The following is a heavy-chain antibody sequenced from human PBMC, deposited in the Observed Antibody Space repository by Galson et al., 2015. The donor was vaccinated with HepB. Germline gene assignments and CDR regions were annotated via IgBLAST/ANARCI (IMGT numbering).Heavy chain of an antibody. D-gene: IGHD3-16*01. CDR3: VRDLVSFGMTDAFDL. CDR1: GFTASAHW. V-gene: IGHV3-74*03. CDR2: INTDGSRI. J-gene: IGHJ3*01. Sequence: SLRLSCAASGFTASAHWMHWVRQAPGKGLVWVSRINTDGSRITYAHYVKGRFTISRDNAKETMYLQMNSLRAEDTAVYYCVRDLVSFGMTDAFDLWGQGTMVTVSS.